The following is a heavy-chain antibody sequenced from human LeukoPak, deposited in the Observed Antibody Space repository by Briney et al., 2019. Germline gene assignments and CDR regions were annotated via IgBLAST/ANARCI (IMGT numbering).Heavy chain of an antibody. J-gene: IGHJ4*02. D-gene: IGHD3-10*01. V-gene: IGHV4-59*08. CDR2: IYYSGST. Sequence: PSETLSLTCTVSGGSISSFYWSWIRQPPGKGLEWIGYIYYSGSTNYNPSLKSRVTISVDTSKNQFYLKLSSVTAADTAVYHCARQVKVRGLIGDYFDFWGQGTLVTVSS. CDR3: ARQVKVRGLIGDYFDF. CDR1: GGSISSFY.